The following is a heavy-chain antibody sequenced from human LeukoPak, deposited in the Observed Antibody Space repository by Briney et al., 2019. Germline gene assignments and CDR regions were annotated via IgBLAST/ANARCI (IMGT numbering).Heavy chain of an antibody. J-gene: IGHJ4*02. Sequence: PGRSLRLSCAASGFTFSSYGMHWVRQAPGKGLEWVAVIWYDGSNKYYADSVKGRFTISRDNSKNTLYLQMNSLRAEDTAVYYCARESCSSTGCYAAIDYWGQGTLVTVSS. CDR3: ARESCSSTGCYAAIDY. D-gene: IGHD2-2*01. CDR1: GFTFSSYG. V-gene: IGHV3-33*01. CDR2: IWYDGSNK.